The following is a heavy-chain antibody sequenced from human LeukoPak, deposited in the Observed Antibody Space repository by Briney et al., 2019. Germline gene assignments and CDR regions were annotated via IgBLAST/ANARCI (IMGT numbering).Heavy chain of an antibody. CDR2: IYSGGST. J-gene: IGHJ4*02. D-gene: IGHD2-15*01. CDR1: GFTVSSNY. V-gene: IGHV3-53*01. Sequence: GGSLRLSCAASGFTVSSNYMSWVRQAPGKGLEWVSVIYSGGSTYYADSVKGRFTISSDNSKNTLYLQMNSLSAEDMAVYYCASTHLGYCSSVSCQNDYWGQGTLVTVSS. CDR3: ASTHLGYCSSVSCQNDY.